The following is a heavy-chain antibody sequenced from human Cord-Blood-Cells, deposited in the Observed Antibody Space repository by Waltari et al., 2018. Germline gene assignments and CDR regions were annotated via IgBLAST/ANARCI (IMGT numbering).Heavy chain of an antibody. J-gene: IGHJ6*02. CDR1: GYTFTSYG. V-gene: IGHV1-18*01. CDR2: IRAYNGNT. Sequence: QVQLVQSGAEVKKPGASVKVSCKASGYTFTSYGISWVRQAPGQGLEWMGWIRAYNGNTNYAQKLQGRVTMTTDTSTSTAYMELRSLRSDDTAVYYCAREKAAAGTYYYYGMDVWGQGTTVTVSS. CDR3: AREKAAAGTYYYYGMDV. D-gene: IGHD6-13*01.